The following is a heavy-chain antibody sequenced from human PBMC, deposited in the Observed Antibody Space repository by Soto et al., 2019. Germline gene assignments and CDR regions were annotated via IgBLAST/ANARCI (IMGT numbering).Heavy chain of an antibody. J-gene: IGHJ4*02. Sequence: ASVKVSCKASGYTFTSYYMHWVRQAPGQGLEWMGIINPSGGSTSYAQKFQGRVTMTRDTSTSTVYMELSSLRSEDTAVYYCARGSTWYYYDSSGYYVPEFDYWGQGTLVTVSS. CDR3: ARGSTWYYYDSSGYYVPEFDY. CDR2: INPSGGST. V-gene: IGHV1-46*01. CDR1: GYTFTSYY. D-gene: IGHD3-22*01.